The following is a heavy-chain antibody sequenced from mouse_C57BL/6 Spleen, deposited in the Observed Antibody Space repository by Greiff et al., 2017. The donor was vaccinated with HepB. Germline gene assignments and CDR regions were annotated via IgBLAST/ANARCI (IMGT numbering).Heavy chain of an antibody. J-gene: IGHJ4*01. D-gene: IGHD1-1*01. V-gene: IGHV5-17*01. CDR1: GFTFSDYG. CDR2: ISSGSSTF. Sequence: EVKLVESGGGLVKPGGSLKLSCAASGFTFSDYGMHWVRQAPEKGLEWVAYISSGSSTFYYADTVKGRFTISRDNAKNTLFLQMTSLRSEDTAMYYCARDYGSSYGYAMDYWGQGTSVTVSS. CDR3: ARDYGSSYGYAMDY.